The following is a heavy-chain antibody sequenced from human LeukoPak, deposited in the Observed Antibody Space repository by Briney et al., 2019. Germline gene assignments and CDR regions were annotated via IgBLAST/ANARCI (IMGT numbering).Heavy chain of an antibody. Sequence: SETLSLTCTVSGGSISSYYWSWIRQPPGKGLEWIGYIYYSGSTNYNPSLKSRVTISVDTSKNQFSLKLSSVTAADTAVYHCARAHTQVWFDPWGQGTLVTVSS. CDR2: IYYSGST. CDR1: GGSISSYY. V-gene: IGHV4-59*01. CDR3: ARAHTQVWFDP. J-gene: IGHJ5*02. D-gene: IGHD2-2*02.